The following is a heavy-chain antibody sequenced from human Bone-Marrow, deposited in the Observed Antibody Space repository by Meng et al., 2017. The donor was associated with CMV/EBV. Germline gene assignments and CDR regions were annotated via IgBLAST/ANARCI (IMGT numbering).Heavy chain of an antibody. Sequence: GGSLRLSCAASGFTFSSYWMSWVRQAPGKGLEWVANIKQDGSEKYYVDSVKGRFTISRDNAKNSLYLQMNSLRAEDTAVYYCARVLGGSYYAENWFDPWGQGNLVTVSS. CDR2: IKQDGSEK. CDR1: GFTFSSYW. J-gene: IGHJ5*02. CDR3: ARVLGGSYYAENWFDP. V-gene: IGHV3-7*01. D-gene: IGHD1-26*01.